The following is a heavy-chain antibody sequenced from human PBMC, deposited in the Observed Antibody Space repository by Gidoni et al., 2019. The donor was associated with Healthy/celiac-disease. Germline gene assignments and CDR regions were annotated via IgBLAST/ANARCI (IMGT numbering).Heavy chain of an antibody. CDR1: GGSFSGYY. V-gene: IGHV4-34*01. CDR3: ARGEVVVGATRGWFDP. D-gene: IGHD1-26*01. J-gene: IGHJ5*02. CDR2: INHSGST. Sequence: QVQLQQWGAGLLKPSETLSLTCAVYGGSFSGYYWSWIRQPPGKGLEWIGEINHSGSTNYNPSLKSRVTISVDTSKNQFSLKLSSVTAADTAVYYCARGEVVVGATRGWFDPWGQGTLVTVSS.